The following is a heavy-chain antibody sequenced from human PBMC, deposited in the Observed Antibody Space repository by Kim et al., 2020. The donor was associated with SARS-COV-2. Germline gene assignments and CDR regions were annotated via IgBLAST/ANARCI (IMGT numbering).Heavy chain of an antibody. CDR3: AREGAVGFGENDAFDI. CDR2: ISYDGSNK. V-gene: IGHV3-33*05. D-gene: IGHD3-10*01. Sequence: GGSLRLSCAASGFTFSSYGLHWVRQAPGKGLEWVAVISYDGSNKYYADYVKGRFTISRDNSKNTLYLPMNSLRAKETAVYYYAREGAVGFGENDAFDIWG. J-gene: IGHJ3*02. CDR1: GFTFSSYG.